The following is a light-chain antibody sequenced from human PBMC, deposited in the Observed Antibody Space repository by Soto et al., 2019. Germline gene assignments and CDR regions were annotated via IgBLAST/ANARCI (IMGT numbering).Light chain of an antibody. V-gene: IGKV3-15*01. CDR1: QSVTNN. CDR2: AAS. CDR3: QQYENWPPWT. Sequence: EIVMTQSPATLSVSPGERATLYCWASQSVTNNLAWYQQKPGQAPRLLIYAASTRATGIPARFSGSGSGTDFTLTISSLQSEDFAVYYCQQYENWPPWTFGQGTKVEI. J-gene: IGKJ1*01.